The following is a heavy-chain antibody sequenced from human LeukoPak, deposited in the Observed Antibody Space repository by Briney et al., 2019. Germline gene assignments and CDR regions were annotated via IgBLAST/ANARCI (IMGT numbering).Heavy chain of an antibody. CDR2: ISGNGGRT. V-gene: IGHV3-23*01. CDR3: AKEQTSSGDFDY. J-gene: IGHJ4*02. D-gene: IGHD3-10*01. CDR1: GFTFNNYA. Sequence: GGSVRLSCAASGFTFNNYAMSWVRQAPGKGLEWVAAISGNGGRTYYTDSVKVRFTISRDNPKNTLYLLMNSLSAEDTALYYCAKEQTSSGDFDYWGQGTLVSASS.